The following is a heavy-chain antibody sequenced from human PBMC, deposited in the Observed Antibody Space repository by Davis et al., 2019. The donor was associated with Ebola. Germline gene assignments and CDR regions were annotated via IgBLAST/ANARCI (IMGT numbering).Heavy chain of an antibody. Sequence: AASVKVSCKASGYTFTTYYMHWVRQAPGQGLEWMGVINTFGGTTTYAQKLQDRVTMTRDTSTSTVYMELSRLRSEDTAMYYCARGTGTGYNSGWYVYWGQGTLVTVSS. CDR2: INTFGGTT. V-gene: IGHV1-46*04. J-gene: IGHJ4*02. CDR1: GYTFTTYY. CDR3: ARGTGTGYNSGWYVY. D-gene: IGHD6-19*01.